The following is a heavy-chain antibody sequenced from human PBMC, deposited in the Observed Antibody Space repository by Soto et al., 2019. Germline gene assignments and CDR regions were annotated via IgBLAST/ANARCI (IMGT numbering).Heavy chain of an antibody. J-gene: IGHJ6*02. CDR1: GFTFSNAW. D-gene: IGHD3-3*01. CDR3: TTRITIFGVVNPDYYYYGMDV. Sequence: GGSLRLSCAASGFTFSNAWMSWVRQAPGKGLEWVGRIKSKTDGGTTDYAAPVKGRFTISRDDSKNTLYLQMNSLKTEDTAVYYCTTRITIFGVVNPDYYYYGMDVWGQGTTVTVSS. V-gene: IGHV3-15*01. CDR2: IKSKTDGGTT.